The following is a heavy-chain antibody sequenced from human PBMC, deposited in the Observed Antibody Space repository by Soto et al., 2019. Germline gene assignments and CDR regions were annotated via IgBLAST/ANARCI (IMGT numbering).Heavy chain of an antibody. CDR1: GGSISSYY. CDR2: IYTSGST. Sequence: SETLSLTCTVSGGSISSYYWSWIRQPAEKGLEWIGRIYTSGSTNYNPSLKSRVTMSVDTSKNQFSLKLSSVTAADTAVYYCARDPYYYDSSGHDGAFDIWGQGTMVTVSS. CDR3: ARDPYYYDSSGHDGAFDI. V-gene: IGHV4-4*07. J-gene: IGHJ3*02. D-gene: IGHD3-22*01.